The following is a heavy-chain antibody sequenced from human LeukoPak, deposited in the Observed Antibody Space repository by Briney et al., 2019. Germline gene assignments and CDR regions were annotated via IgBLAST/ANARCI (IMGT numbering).Heavy chain of an antibody. Sequence: GFLRLSCAASGFTFNSYWMSWVRQAPGKGLEWVANINQGGSEKHYVDSVRGRFTISRDNAKNSLYLQMNSLRDEDTSIYYCARDFGTTGYDLYDYWGQGTLVTVSS. CDR3: ARDFGTTGYDLYDY. J-gene: IGHJ4*02. CDR1: GFTFNSYW. V-gene: IGHV3-7*01. D-gene: IGHD3-9*01. CDR2: INQGGSEK.